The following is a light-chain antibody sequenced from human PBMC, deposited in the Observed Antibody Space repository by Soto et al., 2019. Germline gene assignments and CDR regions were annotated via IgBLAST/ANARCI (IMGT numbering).Light chain of an antibody. CDR3: QQRSNRPLT. CDR2: DAS. V-gene: IGKV3-11*01. Sequence: EIVMTQSPATLSVSPGERATLSCRASQSVSSNLAWYQQKPGQAPRLLIYDASNRATGIPAMFSGSGSGTDFTLTISSLDPEDFAVYYCQQRSNRPLTFGQGTRLEIK. J-gene: IGKJ5*01. CDR1: QSVSSN.